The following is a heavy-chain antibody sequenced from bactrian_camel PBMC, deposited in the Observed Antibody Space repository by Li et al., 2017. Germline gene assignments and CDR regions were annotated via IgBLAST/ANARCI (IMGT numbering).Heavy chain of an antibody. CDR2: IDSSGHT. J-gene: IGHJ6*01. Sequence: VQLVESGGGSVHAGGSLSLSCVVFGDLIFKRCMGWFRQAPGQEREGVAAIDSSGHTTYADSVQGRFTISHGNNKFPLFLQMNSLEAEDTAMYYCAALGAAMAAIQAIDVKPGFGYWGPGTQVTVS. D-gene: IGHD3*01. V-gene: IGHV3S53*01. CDR1: GDLIFKRC. CDR3: AALGAAMAAIQAIDVKPGFGY.